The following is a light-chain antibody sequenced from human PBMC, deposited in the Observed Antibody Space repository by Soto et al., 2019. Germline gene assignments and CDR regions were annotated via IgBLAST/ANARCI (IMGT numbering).Light chain of an antibody. Sequence: QSALTQPASVSGSPGQSITISCTGTSSDVGNYDLVSWYQQHPGKAPKLMIFEVTKRPSGVSKRFSGSKSGNTASLTISGLQAEDETDYYCCSYTTSNTVIFGGGTKVTV. CDR1: SSDVGNYDL. CDR3: CSYTTSNTVI. CDR2: EVT. J-gene: IGLJ2*01. V-gene: IGLV2-23*02.